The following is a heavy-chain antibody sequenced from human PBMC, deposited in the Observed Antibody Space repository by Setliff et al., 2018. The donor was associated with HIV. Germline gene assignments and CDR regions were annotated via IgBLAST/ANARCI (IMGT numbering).Heavy chain of an antibody. D-gene: IGHD6-6*01. CDR3: ARGYSSSLGWFDP. Sequence: PSETLSLTCTVSGGSISSHYWSWIRQPPGKGLEWIGYIYYSGSTYYNPSLKSRVSISVDTSKNQFSLKLSSVTAADTAVYYCARGYSSSLGWFDPWGQGTLVTVSS. CDR1: GGSISSHY. CDR2: IYYSGST. V-gene: IGHV4-59*06. J-gene: IGHJ5*02.